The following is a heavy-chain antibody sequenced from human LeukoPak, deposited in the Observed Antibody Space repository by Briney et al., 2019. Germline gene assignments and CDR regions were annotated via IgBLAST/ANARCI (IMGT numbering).Heavy chain of an antibody. V-gene: IGHV1-69*04. CDR2: IIPILGIA. CDR1: GGTFSSYA. Sequence: SVKVSCKASGGTFSSYAISWVRQAPGQGLEWMGRIIPILGIANYAQKFQGRVTITADKSTSTAYMELSSLRSEDTAVYYCARDSGVRFNWFDPWGQGTLVTVSS. D-gene: IGHD3-22*01. CDR3: ARDSGVRFNWFDP. J-gene: IGHJ5*02.